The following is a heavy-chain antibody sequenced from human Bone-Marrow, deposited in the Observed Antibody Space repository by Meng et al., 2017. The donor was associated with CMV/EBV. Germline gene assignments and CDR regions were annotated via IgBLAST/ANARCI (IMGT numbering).Heavy chain of an antibody. Sequence: GGSLRLSCAASGFTFSSYWMHWVRQAPGKGLVWVSRINSDGSSTSYADSVKGRFTISRDNSKNTVFLQMNSLRTEDTAMYYCASVTPPNTSWGVPIFGVVTIYPCDWGQGTLVTVSS. CDR1: GFTFSSYW. CDR3: ASVTPPNTSWGVPIFGVVTIYPCD. D-gene: IGHD3-3*02. J-gene: IGHJ4*02. V-gene: IGHV3-74*01. CDR2: INSDGSST.